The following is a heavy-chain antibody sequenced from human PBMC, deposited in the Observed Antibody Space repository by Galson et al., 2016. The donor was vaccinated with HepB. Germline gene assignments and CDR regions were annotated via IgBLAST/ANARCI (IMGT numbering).Heavy chain of an antibody. J-gene: IGHJ6*02. CDR1: GGSISGYY. CDR3: ARLKQLERKDGCYYYAMDV. D-gene: IGHD6-13*01. V-gene: IGHV4-59*01. Sequence: SETLSLTCTVSGGSISGYYWSWIRQPPGKGLEWIGYIYYSGNTNYKPSLKSRVTISVGTSKNQFSLRLSSVTAADTAVYYCARLKQLERKDGCYYYAMDVWGQGTTVTVSS. CDR2: IYYSGNT.